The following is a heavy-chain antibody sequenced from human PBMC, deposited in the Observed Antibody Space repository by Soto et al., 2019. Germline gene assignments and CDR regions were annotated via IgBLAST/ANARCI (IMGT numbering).Heavy chain of an antibody. CDR2: MNPNSGNT. CDR3: AREYDSSGYYTGGGGY. Sequence: ASVKVSCKASGYTFTSYDINWVRQATGQGLEWMGWMNPNSGNTGYAQKFQGRVTMTRNTSISTAYMELSSLRSEDMAMYYCAREYDSSGYYTGGGGYWGQGTLVTVSS. V-gene: IGHV1-8*01. J-gene: IGHJ4*02. CDR1: GYTFTSYD. D-gene: IGHD3-22*01.